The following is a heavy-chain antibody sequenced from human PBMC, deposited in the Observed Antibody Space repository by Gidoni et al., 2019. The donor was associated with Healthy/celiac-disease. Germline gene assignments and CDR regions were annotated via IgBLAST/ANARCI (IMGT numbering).Heavy chain of an antibody. V-gene: IGHV3-23*04. D-gene: IGHD4-17*01. J-gene: IGHJ4*02. CDR1: GFTFSSYA. CDR2: ISGSGGST. Sequence: EVQLVESGGGLVQPGGCLRLSCEASGFTFSSYAMSWVRQAPGKGLEWVAAISGSGGSTYYAVSVKGRFTISRDNSKTTLYLQINGLRAEDTAVYYCAKDRSYGDSLFFDYWGQGTLVTVSS. CDR3: AKDRSYGDSLFFDY.